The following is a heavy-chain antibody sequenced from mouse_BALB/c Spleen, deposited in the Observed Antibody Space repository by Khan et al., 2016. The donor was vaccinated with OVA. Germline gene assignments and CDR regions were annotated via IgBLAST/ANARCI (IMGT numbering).Heavy chain of an antibody. CDR2: ISSGSTYT. CDR3: TRDGNYAHWYFDV. CDR1: GFSFTSYT. V-gene: IGHV5-6-4*01. J-gene: IGHJ1*01. D-gene: IGHD2-1*01. Sequence: EVELVESGGGLVRPGGSLKLSCAASGFSFTSYTMSWVRQTPEKRLEWVATISSGSTYTYYPDSVQGRFTISRDNAKNTLYLLLSSLKSEDTAMYYCTRDGNYAHWYFDVWGAGTTVTGSS.